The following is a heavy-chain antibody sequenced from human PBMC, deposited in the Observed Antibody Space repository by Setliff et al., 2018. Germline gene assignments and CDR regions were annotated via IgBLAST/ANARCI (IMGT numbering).Heavy chain of an antibody. V-gene: IGHV3-33*06. J-gene: IGHJ3*02. CDR2: IWYDGSNK. CDR1: GFTLSSYG. CDR3: AKDQSSPGAFDI. D-gene: IGHD2-2*01. Sequence: GGSLRLSCAASGFTLSSYGMHWVRQAPGKGLEWVAVIWYDGSNKYYADSVKGRFTISRNNSKNTLYLQMNSLRAEDTAVYYCAKDQSSPGAFDIWGQGTMVTVSS.